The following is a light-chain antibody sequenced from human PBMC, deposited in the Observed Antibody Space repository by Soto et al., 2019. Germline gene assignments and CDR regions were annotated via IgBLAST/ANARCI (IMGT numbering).Light chain of an antibody. J-gene: IGKJ1*01. V-gene: IGKV3-15*01. CDR3: QQYNDWWT. CDR2: GAS. Sequence: EVVLTQSPGTLSLSPGERATLSCRASQIVSSVHLAWYQQKPGQAPRLLIYGASSRATGIPARFSGSGSGTEFTLTIGSLQSEDFGLYYCQQYNDWWTFGQGTKVDIK. CDR1: QIVSSVH.